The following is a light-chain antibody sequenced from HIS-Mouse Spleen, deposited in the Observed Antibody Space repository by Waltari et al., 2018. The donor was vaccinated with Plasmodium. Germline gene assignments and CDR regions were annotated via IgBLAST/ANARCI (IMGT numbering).Light chain of an antibody. CDR2: EDS. J-gene: IGLJ3*02. CDR1: ALPKKY. Sequence: SYELTQPPSVSVSPGQTARITCSGDALPKKYAYWYQQKSGQAHVRGSYEDSKRHSGIPERFSGSSSGTMATLTISGAQVEDEADYYCYSTDSSGNHRVFGGGTKLTVL. V-gene: IGLV3-10*01. CDR3: YSTDSSGNHRV.